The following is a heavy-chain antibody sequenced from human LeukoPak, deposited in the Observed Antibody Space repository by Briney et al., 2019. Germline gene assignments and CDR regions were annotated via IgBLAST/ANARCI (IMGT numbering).Heavy chain of an antibody. CDR2: IYYSGST. J-gene: IGHJ4*02. D-gene: IGHD3-22*01. V-gene: IGHV4-31*03. CDR3: ATNRDSSGYYVDY. Sequence: SETLSLTCTVSGGSISSGGYYWSWIRQHPGKSLEWIGYIYYSGSTYYNPSLKSRVTISVDTSKNQFSLKLSSVTAADTAVYYCATNRDSSGYYVDYWGQGTLVTVSS. CDR1: GGSISSGGYY.